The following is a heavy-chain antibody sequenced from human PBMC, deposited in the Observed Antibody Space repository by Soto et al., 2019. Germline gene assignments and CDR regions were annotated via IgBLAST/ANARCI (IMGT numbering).Heavy chain of an antibody. CDR3: ARDEVVAAGGEYYYYYGMDV. V-gene: IGHV1-2*04. CDR2: INPNSGGT. Sequence: ASVKVSCKASGYTFTGYYMHWVRQAPGQGLEWMGWINPNSGGTNYAQKFQGWVTMTRDTSISTAYMELSRLRSDDTAVYYCARDEVVAAGGEYYYYYGMDVWGQGTTVTVSS. D-gene: IGHD2-15*01. J-gene: IGHJ6*02. CDR1: GYTFTGYY.